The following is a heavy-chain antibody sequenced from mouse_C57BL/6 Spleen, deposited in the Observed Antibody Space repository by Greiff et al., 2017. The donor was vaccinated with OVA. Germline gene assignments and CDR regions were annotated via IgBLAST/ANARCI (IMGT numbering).Heavy chain of an antibody. J-gene: IGHJ4*01. CDR2: IYPGDGDT. D-gene: IGHD1-1*01. CDR1: GYAFSSYW. CDR3: ARSDYGSSPGDY. V-gene: IGHV1-80*01. Sequence: QVQLQQSGAELVKPGASVKISCKASGYAFSSYWMNWVKQRPGKGLGWIGQIYPGDGDTNYNGKFKGKATLTADKSSSTAYMQLSSLTSEDSAVYFCARSDYGSSPGDYWGQGTSVTVSS.